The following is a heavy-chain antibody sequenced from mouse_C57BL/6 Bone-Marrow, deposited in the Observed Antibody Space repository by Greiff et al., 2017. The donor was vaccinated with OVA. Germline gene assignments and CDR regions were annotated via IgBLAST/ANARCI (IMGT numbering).Heavy chain of an antibody. J-gene: IGHJ4*01. V-gene: IGHV1-4*01. CDR3: ARGGFGMDY. Sequence: VMLVESGAELARPGASVKMSCKASGYTFTSYTMHWVKQRPGQGLEWIGYINPSSGYTKYNQKFKDKATLTADKSSSTAYMQLSSLTSEDSAVYYCARGGFGMDYWGQGTSVTVSS. CDR1: GYTFTSYT. CDR2: INPSSGYT.